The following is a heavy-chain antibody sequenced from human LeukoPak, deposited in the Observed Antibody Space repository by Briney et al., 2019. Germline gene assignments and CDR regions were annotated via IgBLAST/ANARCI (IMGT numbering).Heavy chain of an antibody. CDR1: GGSISIYY. Sequence: SETLSLTCTVSGGSISIYYWNWIRQPPGKGLEWIGSIYYSGSTYYNPSLKSRVTISVDTSKNQFSLKLSSVTAADTAVYYCARDHRSAYDSSGYNYYYYYYYMDVWGKGTTVTVSS. D-gene: IGHD3-22*01. J-gene: IGHJ6*03. CDR2: IYYSGST. CDR3: ARDHRSAYDSSGYNYYYYYYYMDV. V-gene: IGHV4-39*07.